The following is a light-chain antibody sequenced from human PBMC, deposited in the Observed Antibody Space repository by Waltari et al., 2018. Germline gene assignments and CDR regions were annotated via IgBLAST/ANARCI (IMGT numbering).Light chain of an antibody. CDR1: SSDVGGYHY. V-gene: IGLV2-14*03. CDR3: SSYTSSSTLGV. J-gene: IGLJ2*01. Sequence: QSALTQPAAVSGSPGQSITISSTGTSSDVGGYHYVSWYQQHPGKAPKLMIYDVTNRPSGVSDRFSGSKSGNTASLAISGLQAEDEADYYCSSYTSSSTLGVFGGGTKLTVL. CDR2: DVT.